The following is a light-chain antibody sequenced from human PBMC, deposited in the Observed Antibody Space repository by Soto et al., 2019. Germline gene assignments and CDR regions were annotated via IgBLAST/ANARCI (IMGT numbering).Light chain of an antibody. J-gene: IGKJ5*01. CDR1: HSVSRTY. CDR2: GAS. Sequence: EIVLTQSPGTLSLPPGERATLSCLASHSVSRTYLAWYQQKPGQAPRLLIFGASDRATGTPDRFSGSGSGTDFTLTISRLEPEDSAVYYCQQFDDSVTFGQGTRLEIK. CDR3: QQFDDSVT. V-gene: IGKV3-20*01.